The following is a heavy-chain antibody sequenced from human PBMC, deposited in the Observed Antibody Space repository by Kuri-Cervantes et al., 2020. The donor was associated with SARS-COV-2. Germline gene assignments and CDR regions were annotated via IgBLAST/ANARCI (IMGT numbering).Heavy chain of an antibody. J-gene: IGHJ4*02. Sequence: SETLSLTCAVYGGSFSGYYWSRIRQPPGKGLEWIGEINHSGSTNYNPSLKSRVTISVDTSKNQFSLKLSSVTAADTAVYYCARDYYDSSGYQYYFDYWGQGTLVTVSS. D-gene: IGHD3-22*01. CDR3: ARDYYDSSGYQYYFDY. CDR2: INHSGST. V-gene: IGHV4-34*01. CDR1: GGSFSGYY.